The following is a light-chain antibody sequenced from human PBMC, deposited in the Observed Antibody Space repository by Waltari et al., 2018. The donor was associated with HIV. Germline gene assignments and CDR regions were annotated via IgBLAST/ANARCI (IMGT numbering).Light chain of an antibody. CDR2: YNN. V-gene: IGLV1-44*01. J-gene: IGLJ2*01. Sequence: QSVLTQPPSASGTPGQGVTLSCSGTSSNLGSNSVSWYLHLPGTAPKLLIYYNNYRPSGVPARFSGSKSGTSASLAISGLQSEDEADYFCAAWDDRLSAVVFGGGTRLTVL. CDR1: SSNLGSNS. CDR3: AAWDDRLSAVV.